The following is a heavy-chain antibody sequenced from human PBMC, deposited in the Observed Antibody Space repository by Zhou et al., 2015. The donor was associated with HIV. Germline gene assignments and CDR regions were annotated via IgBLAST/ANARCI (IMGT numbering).Heavy chain of an antibody. Sequence: QVQLVQSGAEVKKPGASVKVSCKASGYTFTSYDINWVRQATGQGLEWMGWMNPNSGNTGYAQKFQGRVTMTRNTSISTAYMELSSLRSEDTAVYYCARKLHQDYYYYYYMDVWGKGTTVTVSS. CDR2: MNPNSGNT. J-gene: IGHJ6*03. CDR3: ARKLHQDYYYYYYMDV. CDR1: GYTFTSYD. D-gene: IGHD2-15*01. V-gene: IGHV1-8*01.